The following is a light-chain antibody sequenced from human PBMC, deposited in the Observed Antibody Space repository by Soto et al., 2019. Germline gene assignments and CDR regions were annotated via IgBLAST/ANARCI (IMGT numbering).Light chain of an antibody. CDR2: YDS. CDR1: NIGSKS. J-gene: IGLJ2*01. V-gene: IGLV3-21*04. CDR3: QVWDSSSDHPV. Sequence: SYELTQPPSESVAPGKTARITWGGYNIGSKSVHWFQQKPGQSPVLVIYYDSDRPSGIPERFSGSNSGNTATLTISRVEAGDEADYYCQVWDSSSDHPVFGGGTKLTVL.